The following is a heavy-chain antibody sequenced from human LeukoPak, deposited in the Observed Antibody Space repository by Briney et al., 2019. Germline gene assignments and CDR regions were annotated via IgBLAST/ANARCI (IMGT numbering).Heavy chain of an antibody. CDR1: GVSISSGGYY. D-gene: IGHD1-26*01. J-gene: IGHJ5*02. CDR2: IYYSGST. V-gene: IGHV4-31*03. Sequence: SQTLSLTCTVSGVSISSGGYYWSWIRQHPGKGLEWIGYIYYSGSTYYNPSLKSRVTISVDTSKNQFSLKLSSVTAADTAVYYCARDRRGVREGVNWFDPWGQGTLVTVSS. CDR3: ARDRRGVREGVNWFDP.